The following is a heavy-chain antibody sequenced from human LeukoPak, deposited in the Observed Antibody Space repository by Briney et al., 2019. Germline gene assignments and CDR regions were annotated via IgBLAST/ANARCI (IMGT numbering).Heavy chain of an antibody. D-gene: IGHD3-22*01. V-gene: IGHV3-30-3*01. CDR1: GFTFSSFS. J-gene: IGHJ4*02. CDR2: ISSDGSKK. Sequence: GGSLILSCAASGFTFSSFSIHWVRQALGKGLEWVAVISSDGSKKFYADSVKGRFTISRDNSKNTLYLQMNSLGPEDTAVYYCAREPHYYDSSGYYTPYTDYWGQGTLVTVSS. CDR3: AREPHYYDSSGYYTPYTDY.